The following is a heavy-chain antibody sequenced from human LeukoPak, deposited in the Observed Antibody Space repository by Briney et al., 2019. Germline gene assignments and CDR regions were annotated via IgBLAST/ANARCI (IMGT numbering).Heavy chain of an antibody. D-gene: IGHD5-12*01. V-gene: IGHV3-74*01. CDR2: INSDGSST. J-gene: IGHJ6*03. CDR1: GFTFSSYW. Sequence: GGSLRLSCAASGFTFSSYWMHWVRQVPGKGLVWVSRINSDGSSTSYADSVKGRFTVSRDNSKNTLYLQMKSLRAEDTAVYYCAKGGGYEAQYYYYYLDVWGKGTTVTISS. CDR3: AKGGGYEAQYYYYYLDV.